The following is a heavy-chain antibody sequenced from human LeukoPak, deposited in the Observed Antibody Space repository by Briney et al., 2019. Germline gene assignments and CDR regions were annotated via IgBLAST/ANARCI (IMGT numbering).Heavy chain of an antibody. V-gene: IGHV3-21*01. CDR3: ASDGYSSVLGAFDI. CDR1: GFTFSSYT. Sequence: GGSRLSCAASGFTFSSYTMNWVRQAPGKGLEWVSSISSSSSYIYYADSVKGRFTISRDNAKNSLYLQMNSLRAEDTAVYYCASDGYSSVLGAFDIWGQGTMVTVSS. CDR2: ISSSSSYI. J-gene: IGHJ3*02. D-gene: IGHD6-25*01.